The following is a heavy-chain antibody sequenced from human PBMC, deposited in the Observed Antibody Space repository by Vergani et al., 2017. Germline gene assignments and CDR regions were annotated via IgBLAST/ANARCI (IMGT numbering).Heavy chain of an antibody. CDR2: IYHSGST. J-gene: IGHJ4*02. CDR1: GGSISSGGYS. V-gene: IGHV4-30-2*01. D-gene: IGHD2-2*01. Sequence: QLQLQESGSGLVKPSQTLSLTCAVSGGSISSGGYSWSWIRQPPGKGLEWIGYIYHSGSTYYNPSLKSRVTISVDTSKNQFSLKLSSVTAADTAVYYCARGCGTSCYLFDYWGQGTLVTVSS. CDR3: ARGCGTSCYLFDY.